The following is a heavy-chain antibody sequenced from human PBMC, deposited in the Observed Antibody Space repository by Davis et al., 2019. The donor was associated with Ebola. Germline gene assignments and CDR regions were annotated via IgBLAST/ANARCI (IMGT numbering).Heavy chain of an antibody. V-gene: IGHV4-31*03. CDR3: AREGGRAAMAIGGMDV. CDR1: AGSISRGGYY. Sequence: MPSETLSLTCTVSAGSISRGGYYWSWTRQHPVKGLEWIGYIYYSGSTYYNPSLKSRVTISVDTSKNQFSLKLSSVTAADTAVYYCAREGGRAAMAIGGMDVWGQGTTVTVSS. D-gene: IGHD6-19*01. CDR2: IYYSGST. J-gene: IGHJ6*02.